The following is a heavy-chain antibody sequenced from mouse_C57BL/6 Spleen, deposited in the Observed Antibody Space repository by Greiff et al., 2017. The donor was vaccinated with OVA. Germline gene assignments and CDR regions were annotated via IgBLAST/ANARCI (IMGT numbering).Heavy chain of an antibody. D-gene: IGHD2-5*01. V-gene: IGHV2-2*01. CDR2: IWSGGST. J-gene: IGHJ2*01. CDR3: ARNGEIYSNYYFDY. Sequence: VHLVESGPGLVQPSQSLSITCTVSGFSLTSYGVHWVRQSPGKGLEWLGVIWSGGSTDYNAAFISRLSISKDNSKSQVFFKMNSLQADDTAIYYCARNGEIYSNYYFDYWGQGTTLTVSS. CDR1: GFSLTSYG.